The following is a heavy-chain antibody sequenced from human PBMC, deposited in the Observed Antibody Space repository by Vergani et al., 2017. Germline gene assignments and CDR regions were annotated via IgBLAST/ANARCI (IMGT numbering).Heavy chain of an antibody. CDR3: ARHPQWSSSWEYYFDY. CDR2: IYPGDSDI. V-gene: IGHV5-51*01. D-gene: IGHD6-13*01. J-gene: IGHJ4*02. Sequence: EVQLVQSGAEVKKPGESLKISCTGSGYSFSSYWIAWVRQLPGKGLEWMGIIYPGDSDIRYSPSFQGQVTISADKSISTASLQWSSLKASDTAMYYCARHPQWSSSWEYYFDYWGQGTLVTVSS. CDR1: GYSFSSYW.